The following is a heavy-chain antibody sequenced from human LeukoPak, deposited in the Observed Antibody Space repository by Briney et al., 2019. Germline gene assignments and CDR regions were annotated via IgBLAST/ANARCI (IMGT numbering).Heavy chain of an antibody. CDR3: SHSVLANP. D-gene: IGHD2-21*01. V-gene: IGHV3-23*01. Sequence: GGSLRLSCAASGFTFTSYAMTWVRQAPGKGLEWVSGVSGSGGSKWYADSVKGRFTISRDNSKNPVFLQMNSLRVEDTAVYYCSHSVLANPWGQGTLVTVSS. J-gene: IGHJ5*02. CDR1: GFTFTSYA. CDR2: VSGSGGSK.